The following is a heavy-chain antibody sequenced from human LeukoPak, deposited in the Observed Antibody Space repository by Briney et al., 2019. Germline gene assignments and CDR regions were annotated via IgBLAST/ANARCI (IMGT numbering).Heavy chain of an antibody. Sequence: GGPLRLSCAASGFTFSSFGMHWVRQTPGKGLEWVAYIRYDGSDKQYVDSVKGRFTISRDNAKNTLYLQLNSLRGEDTSIYYCAKDSVAPRPGWFDPWGQGTLVTVSS. V-gene: IGHV3-30*02. CDR3: AKDSVAPRPGWFDP. CDR1: GFTFSSFG. D-gene: IGHD6-6*01. CDR2: IRYDGSDK. J-gene: IGHJ5*02.